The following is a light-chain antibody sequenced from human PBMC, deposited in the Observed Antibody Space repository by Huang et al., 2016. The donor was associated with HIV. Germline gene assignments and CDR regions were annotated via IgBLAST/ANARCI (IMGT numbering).Light chain of an antibody. CDR3: QQRSHWPPLS. V-gene: IGKV3-11*01. Sequence: EIVLTQSPATLSLSPGERATLSCRASQSISIYLAWYQQKPGQAPRLLIYDASNRATGIPARFRGSGSGTDFTLTISSLEPEDFAVYYCQQRSHWPPLSFGGGTKVEIK. J-gene: IGKJ4*01. CDR2: DAS. CDR1: QSISIY.